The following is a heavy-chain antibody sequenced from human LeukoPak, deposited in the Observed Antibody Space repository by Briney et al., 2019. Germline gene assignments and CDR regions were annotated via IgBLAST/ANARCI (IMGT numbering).Heavy chain of an antibody. V-gene: IGHV3-21*01. J-gene: IGHJ6*02. D-gene: IGHD2-15*01. CDR3: ARAVYCSGGSCYSGMDV. CDR2: ISSSSTYI. CDR1: GFIFSSHS. Sequence: GGSLRLSCAASGFIFSSHSMNWVRQAPGKGLECVSSISSSSTYIYYADSLKGRFTISRDNAKSSLYLQMNSLRAEDTAVYYCARAVYCSGGSCYSGMDVWGQGTTVTVSS.